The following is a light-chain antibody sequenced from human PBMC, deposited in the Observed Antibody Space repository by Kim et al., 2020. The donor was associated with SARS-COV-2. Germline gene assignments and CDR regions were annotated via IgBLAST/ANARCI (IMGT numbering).Light chain of an antibody. V-gene: IGLV6-57*01. CDR2: SDM. CDR1: GGSIGSHL. Sequence: GTNVTNSRTHSGGSIGSHLVEWHQQRPGSSATTLIYSDMQRPSGVPDRLSGSVDGCSNAASLTISGLKTEDEADYFCQSYDISNQLFGGGTQLTVL. J-gene: IGLJ2*01. CDR3: QSYDISNQL.